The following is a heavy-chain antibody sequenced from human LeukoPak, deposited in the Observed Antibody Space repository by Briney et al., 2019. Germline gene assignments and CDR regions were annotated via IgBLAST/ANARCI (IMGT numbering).Heavy chain of an antibody. D-gene: IGHD3-3*01. J-gene: IGHJ6*03. V-gene: IGHV4-39*07. CDR3: ARGYDFWNANYYMDV. CDR1: GGSISSSSYC. CDR2: IYYTGST. Sequence: PSETLSLTCTVSGGSISSSSYCWGWIRQPPGKGLEWIGSIYYTGSTNYNPSLKSRVTMSLDTSKNQFSLKLSSVTAADTAVYYCARGYDFWNANYYMDVWGKGTTVTVSS.